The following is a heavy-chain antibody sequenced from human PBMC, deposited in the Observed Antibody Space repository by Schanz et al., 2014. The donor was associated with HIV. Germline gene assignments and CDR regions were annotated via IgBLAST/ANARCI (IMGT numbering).Heavy chain of an antibody. CDR3: AKTAVAAAGPDSYYYYDMDV. D-gene: IGHD6-13*01. CDR1: GATFSSYA. J-gene: IGHJ6*01. CDR2: RIPLFGTS. V-gene: IGHV1-69*06. Sequence: QLQLVQSGAEVKKPGSSVKISCKGSGATFSSYAISWVRQAPGQGLEWVAGRIPLFGTSNSAQKFQGRVTITADKSTSTAYMELSSLRSDDTAVYYCAKTAVAAAGPDSYYYYDMDVWGQGTTVTVSS.